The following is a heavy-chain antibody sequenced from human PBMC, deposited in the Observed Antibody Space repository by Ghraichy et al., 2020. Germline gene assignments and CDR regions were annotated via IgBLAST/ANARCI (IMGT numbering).Heavy chain of an antibody. V-gene: IGHV3-72*01. CDR3: ARGGYFVILTGYYHGNAFAI. CDR1: GFTFTDLY. CDR2: ARNKANSYTS. D-gene: IGHD3-9*01. Sequence: GGSLRLSCAASGFTFTDLYMGWVRQAPGKGLEWVGRARNKANSYTSEYAASVRGRFSISRDDSENSLYLQMNSLKTEDTAVYYCARGGYFVILTGYYHGNAFAIWGQGTMVTVPS. J-gene: IGHJ3*02.